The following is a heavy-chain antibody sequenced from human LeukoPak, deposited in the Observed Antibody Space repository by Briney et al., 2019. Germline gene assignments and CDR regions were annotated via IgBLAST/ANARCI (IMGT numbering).Heavy chain of an antibody. Sequence: PGGSLRLSCAASGFTFSSYGMHWVRQAPGKGLEWVAFIRYDGSNKYYADSVKGRFTISRDNSKNTLYLQMNSLRAEDTAVYYCASLSSSWYYAFDIWGQGTMVTVSS. D-gene: IGHD6-13*01. CDR2: IRYDGSNK. V-gene: IGHV3-30*02. CDR3: ASLSSSWYYAFDI. J-gene: IGHJ3*02. CDR1: GFTFSSYG.